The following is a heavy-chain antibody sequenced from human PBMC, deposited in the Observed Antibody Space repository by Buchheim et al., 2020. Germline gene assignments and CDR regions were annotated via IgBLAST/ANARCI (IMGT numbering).Heavy chain of an antibody. D-gene: IGHD1-26*01. V-gene: IGHV3-48*01. J-gene: IGHJ3*02. Sequence: EVQLVESGGGLVQPGGSLRLSCAASGFTFSSYSMNWVRQAPGKGLEWVSYISSSSSTIYYADSVKGRFTISRDNAKNSLYLQMNSLRAEDTAVYYCAKGARGRVYTPAGNDAFDIWGQGT. CDR3: AKGARGRVYTPAGNDAFDI. CDR2: ISSSSSTI. CDR1: GFTFSSYS.